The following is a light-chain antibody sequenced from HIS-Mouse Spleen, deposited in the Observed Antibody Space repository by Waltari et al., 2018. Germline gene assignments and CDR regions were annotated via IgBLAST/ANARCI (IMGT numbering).Light chain of an antibody. CDR2: EDS. CDR1: ALPKKY. CDR3: YSTDSSGNHRV. V-gene: IGLV3-10*01. Sequence: SYELTQPPSASVSPGQTARITCSGDALPKKYASWFQQKSGQAPLLVIYEDSKRPPGIPERFSGSSSGTMATLTISGAQVEDEADYYCYSTDSSGNHRVFGGGTKLTVL. J-gene: IGLJ2*01.